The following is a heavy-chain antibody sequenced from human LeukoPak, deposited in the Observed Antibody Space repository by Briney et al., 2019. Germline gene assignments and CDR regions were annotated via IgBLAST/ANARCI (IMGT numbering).Heavy chain of an antibody. CDR3: AKDRGTARSTHFDY. J-gene: IGHJ4*02. CDR1: GFIFRSYD. V-gene: IGHV3-30*02. Sequence: GGSLRLSCAASGFIFRSYDMHWVRQAPGKGPEWVAYVRYDGSNKYYADSVKGRFTISRDDSRNTLYLQMDSLRAEDTAVYYCAKDRGTARSTHFDYWGQGTLVTVSS. CDR2: VRYDGSNK. D-gene: IGHD3-10*01.